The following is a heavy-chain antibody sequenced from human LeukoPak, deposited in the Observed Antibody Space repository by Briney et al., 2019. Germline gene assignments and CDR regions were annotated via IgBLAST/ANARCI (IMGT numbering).Heavy chain of an antibody. V-gene: IGHV1-2*02. J-gene: IGHJ4*02. Sequence: GASVKVSCKASGYTFTGYYMHWVRQAPGQGLEWMGWINPNSGGTNYAQKFQGRVTMTRDTSISTAYMELSRLRSDDTVVYYCASGLITFGGVANLDYWGQGTLVTVSS. D-gene: IGHD3-16*01. CDR3: ASGLITFGGVANLDY. CDR2: INPNSGGT. CDR1: GYTFTGYY.